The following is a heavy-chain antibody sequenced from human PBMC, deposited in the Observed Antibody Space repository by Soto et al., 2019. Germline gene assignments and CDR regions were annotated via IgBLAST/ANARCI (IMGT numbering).Heavy chain of an antibody. J-gene: IGHJ4*02. CDR1: GSTFSSYA. CDR3: ARGGNVATGTTFYFDY. CDR2: IIPIFGTA. D-gene: IGHD1-1*01. Sequence: QVQLVQSGAEVKKPGSSVKVSCKASGSTFSSYAISWVRQAPGQGLEWMGGIIPIFGTANYAQKFQGRVTITADKSTSTAYMELSSLRCEDTAVYYCARGGNVATGTTFYFDYWGQGTLVTVSS. V-gene: IGHV1-69*06.